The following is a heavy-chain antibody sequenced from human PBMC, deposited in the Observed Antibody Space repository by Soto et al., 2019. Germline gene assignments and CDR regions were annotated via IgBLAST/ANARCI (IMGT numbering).Heavy chain of an antibody. CDR2: IGTLHDT. D-gene: IGHD2-8*02. J-gene: IGHJ5*02. Sequence: VQLVESGGGLVQPGGSLRLSCAASGFTFSASDMHWVRQAPGKGLEWVAAIGTLHDTFYPDSVKGRFTISRENAKNSLYLQMNSRRADDTAVYYCARQASYWHGGGGWLDPWGQGVLVTVSS. CDR1: GFTFSASD. V-gene: IGHV3-13*01. CDR3: ARQASYWHGGGGWLDP.